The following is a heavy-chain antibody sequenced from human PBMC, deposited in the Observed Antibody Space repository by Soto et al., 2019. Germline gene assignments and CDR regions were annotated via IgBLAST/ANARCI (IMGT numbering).Heavy chain of an antibody. CDR3: ARDVYTGYDSYYYYYMDV. CDR2: IGRVSSHI. J-gene: IGHJ6*03. D-gene: IGHD5-12*01. CDR1: GFTFSSYS. Sequence: EVQLVESGGGLVRPGGSLRLSCAASGFTFSSYSINWVRQAPGKGLEWVSSIGRVSSHIYYADSVKGRFTVSRDNAKNSLYLQMNTLRVEDTAVYYCARDVYTGYDSYYYYYMDVWGKGTTVTVYS. V-gene: IGHV3-21*01.